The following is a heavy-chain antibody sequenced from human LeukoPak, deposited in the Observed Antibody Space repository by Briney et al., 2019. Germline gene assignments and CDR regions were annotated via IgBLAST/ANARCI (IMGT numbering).Heavy chain of an antibody. J-gene: IGHJ3*02. Sequence: ASETLSLTCTVSGGSISSYYWSWIRQPPGKGLEWIGEINHSGSTNYNPSLKSRVTISVDTSKNQFSLKLSSVTAADTAVYYCARGRTSGDAFDIWGQGTMVTVSS. CDR2: INHSGST. D-gene: IGHD1-14*01. V-gene: IGHV4-34*01. CDR3: ARGRTSGDAFDI. CDR1: GGSISSYY.